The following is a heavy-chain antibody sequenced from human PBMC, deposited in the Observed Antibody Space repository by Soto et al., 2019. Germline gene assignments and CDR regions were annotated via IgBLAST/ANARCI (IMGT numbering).Heavy chain of an antibody. V-gene: IGHV2-70*01. CDR2: IDWDDDK. D-gene: IGHD1-1*01. CDR3: ARISTRYYYYGMDV. Sequence: SGPTLVNPTQTLTLTCTFSGFSLSTSGMCVSWIRQPPGKALDWLALIDWDDDKYYSTSLKTRLTISKDTSKNQVVLTMTNMDPVDTATYYCARISTRYYYYGMDVWGKGTTVTVPS. J-gene: IGHJ6*04. CDR1: GFSLSTSGMC.